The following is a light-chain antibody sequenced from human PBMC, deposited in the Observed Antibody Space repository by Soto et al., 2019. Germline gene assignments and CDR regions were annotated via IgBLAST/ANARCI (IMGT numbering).Light chain of an antibody. CDR3: AAWDDGLHSYV. Sequence: QSVLTQPPSVSGAPGQRVTISCTGDSSNIGAGYDVHWYQQLPGTAPKLLIYVNINRPSGVPDRFSGSKSGTSASLAISELRTEDEADYYCAAWDDGLHSYVFGTGTKLTVL. CDR1: SSNIGAGYD. J-gene: IGLJ1*01. CDR2: VNI. V-gene: IGLV1-40*01.